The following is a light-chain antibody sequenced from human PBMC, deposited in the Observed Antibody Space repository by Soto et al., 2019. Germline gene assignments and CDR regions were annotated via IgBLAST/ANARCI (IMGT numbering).Light chain of an antibody. CDR1: RSVSSNF. CDR3: QQYGSLRWT. Sequence: EIVLTQSPGTLSLSPGERATLSCRASRSVSSNFLAWYQQKPGQAPRLLIYGASSRATGIPDRFSGSGSGTDFTLTISRLEPEDFAVFYCQQYGSLRWTFGQGTKVEIK. J-gene: IGKJ1*01. V-gene: IGKV3-20*01. CDR2: GAS.